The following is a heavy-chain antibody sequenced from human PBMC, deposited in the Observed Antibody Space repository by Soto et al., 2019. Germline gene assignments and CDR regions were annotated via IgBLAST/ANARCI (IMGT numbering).Heavy chain of an antibody. D-gene: IGHD3-3*01. CDR2: IYYSGST. CDR1: GGSISSSSYY. CDR3: ARGDGVVGSRIEDWFDP. Sequence: QLQLQESGPGLVKPSETLSLTCTVSGGSISSSSYYWGWIRQPPGKGLEWIGSIYYSGSTYYNPSLKSRVTISVDTSKNQFSLKLSSVTAADTAVYYCARGDGVVGSRIEDWFDPWGQGTLVTVSS. J-gene: IGHJ5*02. V-gene: IGHV4-39*01.